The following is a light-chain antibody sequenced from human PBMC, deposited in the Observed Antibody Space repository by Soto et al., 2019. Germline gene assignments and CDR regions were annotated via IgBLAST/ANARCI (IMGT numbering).Light chain of an antibody. J-gene: IGLJ1*01. CDR2: SND. V-gene: IGLV1-47*02. CDR3: ATWDDSLSDYV. Sequence: QLVLTQPPSASGTPGQRVTISCSGSTSNIGSKYVCWYQQLPGTAPKLLIYSNDQRPSGVPDRFSGSKSGTSASLAISGLRSEDEADYYCATWDDSLSDYVFGTGTKLTVL. CDR1: TSNIGSKY.